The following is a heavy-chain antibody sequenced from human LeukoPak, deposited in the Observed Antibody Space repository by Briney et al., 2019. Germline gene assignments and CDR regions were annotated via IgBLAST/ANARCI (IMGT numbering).Heavy chain of an antibody. J-gene: IGHJ5*02. CDR3: ARTPPYCSSTNCPPKADWFDP. CDR2: IYHSGST. CDR1: GGSISSSNW. Sequence: PSGTLSLTCAVSGGSISSSNWWSWVRQPPGKGLEWIGEIYHSGSTNYNPSLKSRVTISVDKSMNQFSLKLSSVTAADTAVYYCARTPPYCSSTNCPPKADWFDPWGQGTLVTVSS. D-gene: IGHD2-2*01. V-gene: IGHV4-4*02.